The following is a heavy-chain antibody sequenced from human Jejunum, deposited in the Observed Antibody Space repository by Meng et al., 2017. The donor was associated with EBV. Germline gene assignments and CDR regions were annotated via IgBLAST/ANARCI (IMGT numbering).Heavy chain of an antibody. V-gene: IGHV3-74*03. Sequence: VLRGESGCGLVQPGGSLSLSCAASGFTFSTYWMHWVRQTPGKGLEWVSRINNDGSTTQYADSVRGRFTISRDNSKNTLYLQMNNLRAEDTAVYYCASLRNRGFDLWGRGTLVTVSS. D-gene: IGHD1-14*01. CDR1: GFTFSTYW. CDR3: ASLRNRGFDL. CDR2: INNDGSTT. J-gene: IGHJ2*01.